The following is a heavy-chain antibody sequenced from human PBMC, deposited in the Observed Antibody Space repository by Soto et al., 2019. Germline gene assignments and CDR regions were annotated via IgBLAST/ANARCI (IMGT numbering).Heavy chain of an antibody. CDR1: GGSIYRSGYY. D-gene: IGHD2-15*01. J-gene: IGHJ4*02. V-gene: IGHV4-39*01. Sequence: SETLSLTCTVSGGSIYRSGYYWGWIRQPPGRGLEWIGNIDYNGVTYSNPSLKSRVTISKDTSKNQFSLKLTSVTAADTALYYCGKVLVGATGHTDSDSWGPGTLVTVSS. CDR2: IDYNGVT. CDR3: GKVLVGATGHTDSDS.